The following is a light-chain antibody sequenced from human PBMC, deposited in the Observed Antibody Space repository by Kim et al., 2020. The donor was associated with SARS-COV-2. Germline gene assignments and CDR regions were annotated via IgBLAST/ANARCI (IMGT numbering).Light chain of an antibody. CDR1: SSDVGTYKY. CDR2: DVS. Sequence: SPGQAITITCTGTSSDVGTYKYVSWYQQHPGKAPKLMIYDVSDRPSGISNRFSGSKSGNTASLTISGLQAEDEADYYCSSYTSNNTQVFGGGTQLTVL. V-gene: IGLV2-14*03. CDR3: SSYTSNNTQV. J-gene: IGLJ3*02.